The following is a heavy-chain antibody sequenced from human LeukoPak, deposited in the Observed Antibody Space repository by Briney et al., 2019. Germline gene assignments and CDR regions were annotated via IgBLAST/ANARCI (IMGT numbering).Heavy chain of an antibody. J-gene: IGHJ2*01. V-gene: IGHV3-13*01. D-gene: IGHD2-15*01. CDR3: TKEFCGSRAACAGGSYYDS. CDR2: IGVTGDT. CDR1: GFTFSKDD. Sequence: GGSLRLSYAASGFTFSKDDFHWVRQAPGKGLEWVAAIGVTGDTYYADSVKGRSTISREDAANSLYLQMRSLGAGDTALYYCTKEFCGSRAACAGGSYYDSWGRGALVTVSS.